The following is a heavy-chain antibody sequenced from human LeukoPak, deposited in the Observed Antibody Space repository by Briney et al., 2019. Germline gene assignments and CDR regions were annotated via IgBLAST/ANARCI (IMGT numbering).Heavy chain of an antibody. CDR1: GGSISSSGYY. Sequence: SETLSLTCTVSGGSISSSGYYWGWIRQPPGKGLEWIGSIYYSGSTYYNPSLKSRVTISVDTSKNQFPLKLSSVTAADTAVYYCATGGTYYDILTGYSWGQGTLVTVSS. D-gene: IGHD3-9*01. V-gene: IGHV4-39*01. J-gene: IGHJ5*02. CDR3: ATGGTYYDILTGYS. CDR2: IYYSGST.